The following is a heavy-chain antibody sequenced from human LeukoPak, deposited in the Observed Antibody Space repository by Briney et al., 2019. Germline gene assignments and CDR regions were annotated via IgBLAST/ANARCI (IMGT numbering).Heavy chain of an antibody. D-gene: IGHD3-22*01. J-gene: IGHJ3*02. Sequence: GGSLRLSCAAFGFTFSSYGMHWVRQAPGKGLEWVAVIWYDGSNKYYVDSVQGRFTISRDNSKNTLYLQMSSLRAEDTAVYYCARGDYYDSSGYYFPDAFDIWGQGTMVTVSS. CDR1: GFTFSSYG. V-gene: IGHV3-33*01. CDR2: IWYDGSNK. CDR3: ARGDYYDSSGYYFPDAFDI.